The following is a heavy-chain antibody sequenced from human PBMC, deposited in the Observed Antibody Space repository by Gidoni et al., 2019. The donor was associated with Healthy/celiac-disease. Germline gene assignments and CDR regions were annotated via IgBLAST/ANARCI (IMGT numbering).Heavy chain of an antibody. CDR2: ISDRGGST. V-gene: IGHV3-23*01. CDR1: GFTSSRSA. D-gene: IGHD2-15*01. Sequence: ELQLLESGGALVHPVGSLSLSCSATGFTSSRSAMRWVGQAPGKGLEWVSAISDRGGSTYYTDTVKGRFTISRDNSKNTLYLQMNSLRAEDTAVYYCAKAPPYCSGGSCYSAWFDPWGQGTLVTVSS. J-gene: IGHJ5*02. CDR3: AKAPPYCSGGSCYSAWFDP.